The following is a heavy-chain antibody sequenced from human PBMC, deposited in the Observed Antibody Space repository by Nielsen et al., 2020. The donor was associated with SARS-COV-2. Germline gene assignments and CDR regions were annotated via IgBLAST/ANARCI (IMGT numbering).Heavy chain of an antibody. V-gene: IGHV4-39*01. CDR3: ARHGTYYDFWSGYFDAFDI. D-gene: IGHD3-3*01. Sequence: WIRQPPGKGLEWIGSIYYSGSTYYNPSLKSRVIISVDTSKNQFSLKLSPVTAADTAVYYCARHGTYYDFWSGYFDAFDIWGQGTMVTVSS. J-gene: IGHJ3*02. CDR2: IYYSGST.